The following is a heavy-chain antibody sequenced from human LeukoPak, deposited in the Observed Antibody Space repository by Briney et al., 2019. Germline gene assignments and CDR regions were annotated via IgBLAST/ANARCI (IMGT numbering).Heavy chain of an antibody. CDR2: ISAYNGNT. CDR1: GYTFTSYG. J-gene: IGHJ4*02. CDR3: ARDFYSSGWSYFDY. V-gene: IGHV1-18*01. Sequence: ASVKVSCKASGYTFTSYGISWVRQAPGQGLEWMGWISAYNGNTNYAQKLQGRVTMTTDTSTSTVYMELSSLRSEDTAVYYCARDFYSSGWSYFDYWGQGTLVTVSS. D-gene: IGHD6-19*01.